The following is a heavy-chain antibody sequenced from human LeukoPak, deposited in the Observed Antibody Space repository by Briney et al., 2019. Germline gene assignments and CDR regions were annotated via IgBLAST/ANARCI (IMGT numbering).Heavy chain of an antibody. V-gene: IGHV3-30*04. D-gene: IGHD6-19*01. J-gene: IGHJ4*02. CDR1: GFTFSSYA. Sequence: GRSLRLSCAASGFTFSSYAMHWVRQAPGKGLEWVAVISYDGSNKYYADSVKGRFSISRDNSKNTLYLQMNSLRAEDTAVYYCARDTPYSSGWYWYDYWGQGTLVTVSS. CDR3: ARDTPYSSGWYWYDY. CDR2: ISYDGSNK.